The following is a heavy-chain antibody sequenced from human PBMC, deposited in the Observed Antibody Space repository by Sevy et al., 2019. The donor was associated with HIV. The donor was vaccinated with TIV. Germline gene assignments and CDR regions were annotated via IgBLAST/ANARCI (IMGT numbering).Heavy chain of an antibody. CDR3: ARDSSLSRGNSYYYYGVDV. J-gene: IGHJ6*02. D-gene: IGHD2-21*02. Sequence: SETLSLTCIVSGGSTSSGGYYWSWIRQHPVKGLEWIGYTYFSGSTSYNPSLKSRVTISIDTSKNQFSLKLSSVTAADTAVYFCARDSSLSRGNSYYYYGVDVWGQGTTVTVSS. V-gene: IGHV4-31*03. CDR1: GGSTSSGGYY. CDR2: TYFSGST.